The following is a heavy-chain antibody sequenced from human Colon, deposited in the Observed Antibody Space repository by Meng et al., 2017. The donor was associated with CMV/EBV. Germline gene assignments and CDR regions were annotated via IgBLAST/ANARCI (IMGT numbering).Heavy chain of an antibody. Sequence: SGFRINDYGFHWVRQGPGKGLEWLAFISNNEVNKYYADSVKGRFTISRDNSENTVYLQMDSLRPEDTSVYFCARDGTLRRNYFYAMDVWGPGTLVTVSS. D-gene: IGHD4-17*01. J-gene: IGHJ6*02. V-gene: IGHV3-30*03. CDR3: ARDGTLRRNYFYAMDV. CDR2: ISNNEVNK. CDR1: GFRINDYG.